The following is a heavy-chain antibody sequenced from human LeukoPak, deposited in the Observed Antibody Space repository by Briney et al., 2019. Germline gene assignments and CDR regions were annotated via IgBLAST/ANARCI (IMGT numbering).Heavy chain of an antibody. J-gene: IGHJ6*03. Sequence: PGGSLRLSCAASGFTFSSYCMDWVRQTPGKGLEWVSSISSSSSYIYYADSVKGRFIISRDNAKNSLYLQMNSLRAEDTALYYCARGGRYSSGWYYYYYYMDVWGKGTTVTVSS. CDR1: GFTFSSYC. CDR2: ISSSSSYI. D-gene: IGHD6-19*01. CDR3: ARGGRYSSGWYYYYYYMDV. V-gene: IGHV3-21*04.